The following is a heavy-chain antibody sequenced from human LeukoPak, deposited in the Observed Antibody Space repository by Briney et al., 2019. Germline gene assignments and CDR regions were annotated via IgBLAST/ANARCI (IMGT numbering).Heavy chain of an antibody. CDR1: GYSISSGYY. CDR2: IYHSGST. Sequence: SETLSLTCTVSGYSISSGYYWGWIRQPPGKGLEWIGSIYHSGSTYYNPSLKSRVTISVDTSKNQFSLKLSSVTAADTAVYYCARDPYCSGGSCWVRYAFDIWGQGTKVTVSS. CDR3: ARDPYCSGGSCWVRYAFDI. D-gene: IGHD2-15*01. V-gene: IGHV4-38-2*02. J-gene: IGHJ3*02.